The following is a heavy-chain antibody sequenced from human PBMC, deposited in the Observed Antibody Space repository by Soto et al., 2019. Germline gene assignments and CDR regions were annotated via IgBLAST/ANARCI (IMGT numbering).Heavy chain of an antibody. D-gene: IGHD6-13*01. Sequence: VQLVESGGGVVQPGRSLRLACAASGFVYSTDAMHWVRLSPGKVLEWVALIWNDGTKEYYVDSVKGRFTISRDNSQNTLNLQMDSLRAEDTAVYFCVRVIPSQYISNWLYWYFDLWGRGTQVTVSS. CDR3: VRVIPSQYISNWLYWYFDL. CDR2: IWNDGTKE. J-gene: IGHJ2*01. V-gene: IGHV3-33*01. CDR1: GFVYSTDA.